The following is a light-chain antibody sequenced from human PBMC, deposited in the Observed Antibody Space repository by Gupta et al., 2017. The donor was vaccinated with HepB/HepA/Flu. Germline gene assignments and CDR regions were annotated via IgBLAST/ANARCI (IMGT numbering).Light chain of an antibody. CDR3: NSRDSSGNPVV. Sequence: SSALPQDPAVSVALGQTVRITCQGDSLRSYYASWYQQKPGQAPVLVIYGKNNRPSGIPDRFSGSSSGNTASLTITGAQAEDEADYYCNSRDSSGNPVVFGGGTKLTVL. CDR1: SLRSYY. CDR2: GKN. J-gene: IGLJ2*01. V-gene: IGLV3-19*01.